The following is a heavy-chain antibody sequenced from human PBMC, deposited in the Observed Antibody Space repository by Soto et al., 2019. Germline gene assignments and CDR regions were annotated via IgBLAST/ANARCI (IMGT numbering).Heavy chain of an antibody. CDR3: ATQLTGDLDF. V-gene: IGHV1-69*13. CDR1: GGTFSTSA. CDR2: IIPVFGTP. Sequence: QVQLVQSGAEVRKPGSSVKVSCVASGGTFSTSAMNWVRQAPGQGLEWVGGIIPVFGTPTYAQSLQGRVTITVDVSTTKAYMELTRLRPEDTAVYYCATQLTGDLDFWGQGTLVIVSS. D-gene: IGHD7-27*01. J-gene: IGHJ4*02.